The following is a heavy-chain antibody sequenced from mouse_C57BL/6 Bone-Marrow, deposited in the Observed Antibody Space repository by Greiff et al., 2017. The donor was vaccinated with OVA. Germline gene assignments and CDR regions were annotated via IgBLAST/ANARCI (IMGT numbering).Heavy chain of an antibody. CDR1: GYTFTSYW. CDR3: ARGGYYGSSTGGWFAY. J-gene: IGHJ3*01. D-gene: IGHD1-1*01. CDR2: IYPSDSET. V-gene: IGHV1-61*01. Sequence: VKLQQPGAELVRPGSSVKLSCKASGYTFTSYWMDWVKQRPGQGLEWIGNIYPSDSETHYNQKFKDKATLTVDKSSSTAYMQLSSLTSEDSAVYYCARGGYYGSSTGGWFAYWGQGTLVTVSA.